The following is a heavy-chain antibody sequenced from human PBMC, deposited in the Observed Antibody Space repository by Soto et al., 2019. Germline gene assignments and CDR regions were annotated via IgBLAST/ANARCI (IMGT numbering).Heavy chain of an antibody. CDR2: ISPSGTT. CDR1: GGSFSGYY. V-gene: IGHV4-34*01. D-gene: IGHD3-10*01. J-gene: IGHJ4*02. Sequence: QVQLQQWGAGLLKPSETLSLTCAVYGGSFSGYYWTWFRQPPGKGLEWIGEISPSGTTKYIPSLKSRVTLSADTSKHQFSLKVTSVTASDTAVYYCVTSLWFGTQPEIWGPGALVTVSS. CDR3: VTSLWFGTQPEI.